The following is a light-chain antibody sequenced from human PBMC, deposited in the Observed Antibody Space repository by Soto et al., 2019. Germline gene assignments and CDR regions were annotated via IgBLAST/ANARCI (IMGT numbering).Light chain of an antibody. CDR1: SSDVGGYNY. CDR2: DVS. CDR3: CSYAGSYTSNWV. V-gene: IGLV2-11*01. J-gene: IGLJ3*02. Sequence: QSALTQPRSVSGSPGQSVTISCTGTSSDVGGYNYVSWYQQHPGKAPKLMIYDVSKRPSGVPDRFSGSKSSNTASLTISGLQAEDEADYYCCSYAGSYTSNWVFGGGTKLTVL.